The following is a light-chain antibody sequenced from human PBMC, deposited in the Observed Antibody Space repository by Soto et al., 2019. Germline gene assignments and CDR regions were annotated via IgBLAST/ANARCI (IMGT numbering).Light chain of an antibody. CDR3: QQYDRFPYT. Sequence: DIQMTQSPSTLSASVGDTVTITCRASQSISSWLAWYQQKPGKAPNLLIYKASSLESGVPSRFSGSGSGTEFTLTISSLQPDDFATFYCQQYDRFPYTFGQGTKLEIK. CDR1: QSISSW. CDR2: KAS. V-gene: IGKV1-5*03. J-gene: IGKJ2*01.